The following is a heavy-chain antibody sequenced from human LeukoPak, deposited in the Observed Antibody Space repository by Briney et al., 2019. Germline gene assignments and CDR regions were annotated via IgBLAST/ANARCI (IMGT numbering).Heavy chain of an antibody. J-gene: IGHJ3*02. Sequence: PSETLSLTCTVSGGSISSSTYYWGWIRQPPGKGLEWIGYIYYSGSTNYNPSLKSRVTISVDTSKNQFSLKLSSVTAADTAVYYCARDFGSGYGDAFDIWGQGTMVTVSS. D-gene: IGHD5-12*01. CDR3: ARDFGSGYGDAFDI. V-gene: IGHV4-61*01. CDR2: IYYSGST. CDR1: GGSISSSTYY.